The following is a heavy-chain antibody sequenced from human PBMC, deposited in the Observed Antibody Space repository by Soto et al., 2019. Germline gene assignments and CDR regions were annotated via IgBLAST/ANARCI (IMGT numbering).Heavy chain of an antibody. D-gene: IGHD5-18*01. CDR3: ALRGYSYGYVRFDY. CDR2: INSDGSST. V-gene: IGHV3-74*01. Sequence: EVQLVESGGGLVQPGGSLRLSCAASGFTFSSYWMHWVRQAPGKGLVWVSRINSDGSSTSYADSVKGRFTISRDNAKNTLYLQVDSLRAEVTAVDYFALRGYSYGYVRFDYWGQGTLVTVAS. CDR1: GFTFSSYW. J-gene: IGHJ4*02.